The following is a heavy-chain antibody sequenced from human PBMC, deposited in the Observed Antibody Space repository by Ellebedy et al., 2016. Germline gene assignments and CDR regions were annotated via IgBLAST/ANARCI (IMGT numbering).Heavy chain of an antibody. D-gene: IGHD6-13*01. Sequence: ASVKVSXXASGYTFTSYDINWVRQATGQGLEWMGWMNPNSGNTGYAQKFQGRVTMTRNTSISTAYMELSSLRSEDTAVYYCARTTYSSSWYPPSSYYYYGMDVWGQGTTVTVSS. V-gene: IGHV1-8*01. CDR1: GYTFTSYD. CDR3: ARTTYSSSWYPPSSYYYYGMDV. CDR2: MNPNSGNT. J-gene: IGHJ6*02.